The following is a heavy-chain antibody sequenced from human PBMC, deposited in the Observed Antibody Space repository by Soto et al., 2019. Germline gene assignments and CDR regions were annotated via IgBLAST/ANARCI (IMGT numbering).Heavy chain of an antibody. V-gene: IGHV3-23*01. Sequence: EVQLLESGGGLVQPGGSLGLSCVASGFTFSIYAMSWVRQVPGKGPEWVSVINGRGSPTFYADSVKGRFSISRDNSRNTRYPQMDSLRAEDTAIYYCAKHIDGAGNWYFDPWGRGTLVAVSS. J-gene: IGHJ2*01. CDR2: INGRGSPT. CDR1: GFTFSIYA. D-gene: IGHD2-21*01. CDR3: AKHIDGAGNWYFDP.